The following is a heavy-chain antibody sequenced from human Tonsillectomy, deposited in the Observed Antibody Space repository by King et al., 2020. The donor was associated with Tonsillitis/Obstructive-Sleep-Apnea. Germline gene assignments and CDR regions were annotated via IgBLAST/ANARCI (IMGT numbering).Heavy chain of an antibody. CDR2: ISSSSSYT. CDR3: AREFVVVVAATPESLNWFDP. Sequence: VQLVESGGGLVKPGGSLRLSCAASGFTFSDYYMSWIRQAPGKGLEWVSYISSSSSYTNYADSVKGRFTISRDNAKNSLYLQMNSLRAEDTAVYYCAREFVVVVAATPESLNWFDPWGQGTLVTVSS. D-gene: IGHD2-15*01. CDR1: GFTFSDYY. V-gene: IGHV3-11*05. J-gene: IGHJ5*02.